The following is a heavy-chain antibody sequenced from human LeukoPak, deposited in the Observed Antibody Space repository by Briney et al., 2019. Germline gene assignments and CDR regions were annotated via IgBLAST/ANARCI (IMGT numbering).Heavy chain of an antibody. V-gene: IGHV5-10-1*01. Sequence: GESLKISWKGSGYSFTSYWITWVRQMPGKGLEWMGTIDPSDSYTNYSPSFQGHVTISADKSISTAYLQWSSLKASDTAMYYCAYAVGDYDSFDYWGQGTLVTVSS. CDR3: AYAVGDYDSFDY. CDR2: IDPSDSYT. J-gene: IGHJ4*02. D-gene: IGHD3-22*01. CDR1: GYSFTSYW.